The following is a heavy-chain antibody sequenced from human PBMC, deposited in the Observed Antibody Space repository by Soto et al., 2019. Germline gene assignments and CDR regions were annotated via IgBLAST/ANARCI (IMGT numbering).Heavy chain of an antibody. D-gene: IGHD5-12*01. V-gene: IGHV1-18*01. CDR2: ISPYSGNT. Sequence: ASVKVSCKASGYIFVNYGIAWVRQAPGQGLEWMGWISPYSGNTHYASKVQGRVTMTTDTSTSTAYMELSRLRSDDTAVYYCAKRVATIRNYYYGMDVWGQGTTVTVSS. CDR3: AKRVATIRNYYYGMDV. J-gene: IGHJ6*02. CDR1: GYIFVNYG.